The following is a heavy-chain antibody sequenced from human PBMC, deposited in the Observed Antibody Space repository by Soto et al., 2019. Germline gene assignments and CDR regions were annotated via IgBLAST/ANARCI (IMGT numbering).Heavy chain of an antibody. D-gene: IGHD3-22*01. CDR1: GFTVSSNY. V-gene: IGHV3-53*04. J-gene: IGHJ3*02. CDR3: SYYYDSSGPENDAFDI. Sequence: GGSLRLSCAASGFTVSSNYMSWVRQALGKGLEWVSVIYSGGSTYYADSVKGRFTISRHNSKNTLYLQMNSLRAEDTAVYYCSYYYDSSGPENDAFDIWGQGTMVTVPS. CDR2: IYSGGST.